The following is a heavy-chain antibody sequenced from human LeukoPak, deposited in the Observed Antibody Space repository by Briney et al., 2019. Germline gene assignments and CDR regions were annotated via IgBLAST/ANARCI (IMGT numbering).Heavy chain of an antibody. V-gene: IGHV1-24*01. D-gene: IGHD3-22*01. CDR3: ARGATYYYDSSGYSDY. CDR1: GYTLTELS. J-gene: IGHJ4*02. Sequence: ASVKVSCKVSGYTLTELSMHWVRQAPGKGLEWMGGFDPEDGETIYAQKFQGRVTMTRDTSISTAYMELSRLRSDDTAVYYCARGATYYYDSSGYSDYWGQGTLVTVSS. CDR2: FDPEDGET.